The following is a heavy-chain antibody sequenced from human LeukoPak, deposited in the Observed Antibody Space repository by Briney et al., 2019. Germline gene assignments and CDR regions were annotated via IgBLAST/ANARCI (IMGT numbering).Heavy chain of an antibody. D-gene: IGHD1-1*01. CDR1: GFTFDDYA. Sequence: GRSLRLSCAASGFTFDDYAMHWVRQAPGKGLEWVSGISWNSGSIGYADSVKGRFTISRDNAKNSLYLQTNSLRAEDMALYYCAKGYSPYQGYFDYWGQGTLVTVSS. J-gene: IGHJ4*02. CDR3: AKGYSPYQGYFDY. CDR2: ISWNSGSI. V-gene: IGHV3-9*03.